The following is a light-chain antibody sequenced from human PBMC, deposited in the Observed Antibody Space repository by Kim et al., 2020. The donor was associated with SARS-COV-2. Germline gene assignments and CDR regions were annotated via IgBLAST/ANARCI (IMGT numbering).Light chain of an antibody. Sequence: DVQMTQSPSTLSASVGDRVTITCRPSEIISGFLAWYQQKPGTAPKVLISRASNLESGVPPRFSGSGSGTGFTLTISGLQPDDVATYYCQQYNTYPITFGGGTKLEI. V-gene: IGKV1-5*03. CDR1: EIISGF. CDR2: RAS. J-gene: IGKJ4*01. CDR3: QQYNTYPIT.